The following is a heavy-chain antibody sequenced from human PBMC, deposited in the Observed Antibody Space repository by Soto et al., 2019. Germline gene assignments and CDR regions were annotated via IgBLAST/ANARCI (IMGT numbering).Heavy chain of an antibody. CDR2: IYYGGSA. D-gene: IGHD1-26*01. V-gene: IGHV4-59*08. J-gene: IGHJ4*02. CDR3: ARPRNGSPGLFEY. CDR1: GGSISSYY. Sequence: PSETLSLTCTVSGGSISSYYWGWIRQPPGKGLEYIGYIYYGGSANHNPSLQSRVTMSVDTSKNQFSLKLNSVTAADTAVYYCARPRNGSPGLFEYWGQGSLVTVSS.